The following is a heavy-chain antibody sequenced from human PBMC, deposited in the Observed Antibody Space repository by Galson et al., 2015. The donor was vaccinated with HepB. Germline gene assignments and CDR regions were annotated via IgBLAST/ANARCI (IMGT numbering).Heavy chain of an antibody. CDR2: ISGSGDTT. CDR1: GLTFTKYA. D-gene: IGHD2-8*01. Sequence: SLRLSCAASGLTFTKYAMTWVRQAPGKGLEWVSTISGSGDTTYYTDSAKGRFTISRDTSRDTLYLHIRSLRAEDTAVYFCAKFPYEPLSYNYYFAMDVWGKGTTVTVSS. CDR3: AKFPYEPLSYNYYFAMDV. V-gene: IGHV3-23*01. J-gene: IGHJ6*04.